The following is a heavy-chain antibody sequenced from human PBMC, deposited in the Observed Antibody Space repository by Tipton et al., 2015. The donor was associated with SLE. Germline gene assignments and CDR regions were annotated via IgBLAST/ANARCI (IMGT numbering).Heavy chain of an antibody. CDR3: ARVRISVTTFLDY. D-gene: IGHD4-17*01. J-gene: IGHJ4*02. Sequence: GSLRLSCVASGFTFSNYWMTWFRQAPGKGLEWVGTIKEDGSQTYYADSLKGRFTISRDNSKNSVYLQMNGLRGEDTAVYYWARVRISVTTFLDYWGQGTLVSVSS. CDR2: IKEDGSQT. V-gene: IGHV3-7*01. CDR1: GFTFSNYW.